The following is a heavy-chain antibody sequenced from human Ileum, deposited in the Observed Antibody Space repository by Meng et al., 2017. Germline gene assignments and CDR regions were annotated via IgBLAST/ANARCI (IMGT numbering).Heavy chain of an antibody. CDR2: IYYNGSP. V-gene: IGHV4-30-4*01. CDR3: ARERRHYYGSGSFDY. J-gene: IGHJ4*02. Sequence: QVQLQESGLRLVKPSQILSLTCSVSGGSFSSDNYYCTWIRQTPGKGLEWIGLIYYNGSPFYNPSLRSRVTISVDTSKDQFSLKLTSVTAADTAVYYCARERRHYYGSGSFDYWGQGILVTVSS. D-gene: IGHD3-10*01. CDR1: GGSFSSDNYY.